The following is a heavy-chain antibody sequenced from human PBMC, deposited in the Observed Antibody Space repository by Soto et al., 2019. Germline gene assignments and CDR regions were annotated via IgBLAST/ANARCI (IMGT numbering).Heavy chain of an antibody. CDR3: TTALGSGGYWA. J-gene: IGHJ4*02. CDR1: GFTFSNAW. CDR2: IKSKTDGGTT. V-gene: IGHV3-15*01. D-gene: IGHD6-19*01. Sequence: EVQLVESGGGLVKPGGSLRLSCAASGFTFSNAWMSWVRQAPGKGLEWVGHIKSKTDGGTTDYAAPVKGRFTISRDDSINTLSLQLASRNTEDTAVYLCTTALGSGGYWAWGQGTLVTVSS.